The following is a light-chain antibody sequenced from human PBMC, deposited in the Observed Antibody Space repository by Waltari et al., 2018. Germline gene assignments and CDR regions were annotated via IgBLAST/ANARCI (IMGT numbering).Light chain of an antibody. CDR3: QQYHSYPRT. J-gene: IGKJ3*01. V-gene: IGKV1-8*01. CDR1: QGISSY. Sequence: AIRINQSPSSLAASKGDRGTITCRASQGISSYLAWYQQKPGKAPKLLIYAASTLQSGVPSRFIGRGSATDFTLTISCLQSEDFAPYYCQQYHSYPRTFGPGPTVDI. CDR2: AAS.